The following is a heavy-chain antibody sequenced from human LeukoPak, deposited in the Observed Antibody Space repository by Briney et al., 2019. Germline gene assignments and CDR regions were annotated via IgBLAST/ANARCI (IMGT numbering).Heavy chain of an antibody. V-gene: IGHV4-4*07. CDR1: GGFINNY. Sequence: SETLSLTCTVSGGFINNYWSWIRQPAGKGLEWIGRVYTSGITNYNPSLKSRITMLVDTSKNQFSLKLTSVTAADTAVYYCARHNGFDRGYYYYMDVWGKGTTVTVSS. CDR2: VYTSGIT. J-gene: IGHJ6*03. D-gene: IGHD3-9*01. CDR3: ARHNGFDRGYYYYMDV.